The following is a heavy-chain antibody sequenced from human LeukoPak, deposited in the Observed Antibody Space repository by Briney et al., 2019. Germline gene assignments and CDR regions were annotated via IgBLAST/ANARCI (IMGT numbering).Heavy chain of an antibody. Sequence: GGSLRLSCATSGFTFSSSWMSWVRQAPGKRLEWVANIKQDGSEKYYVDSVKGRFTISRDNSKNTLYLQMNSLRAEDTAVYYCARDPPYYYDSSGYYPYYWGQGTLVTVSS. V-gene: IGHV3-7*01. CDR2: IKQDGSEK. CDR3: ARDPPYYYDSSGYYPYY. J-gene: IGHJ4*02. CDR1: GFTFSSSW. D-gene: IGHD3-22*01.